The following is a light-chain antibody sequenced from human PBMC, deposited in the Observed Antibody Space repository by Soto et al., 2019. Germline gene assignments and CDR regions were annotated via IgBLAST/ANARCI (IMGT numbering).Light chain of an antibody. CDR2: EVS. V-gene: IGLV2-8*01. CDR3: SSYAGSNNYV. J-gene: IGLJ1*01. Sequence: QSALTLPPSASGSPGQSVTIPCTGTSSDVGGYNYVSWYQQHPGKAPKLMIYEVSKRPSGVPDRFSGSKSGNTASLTVSGLQAEDEADYYCSSYAGSNNYVFGTGTKVTVL. CDR1: SSDVGGYNY.